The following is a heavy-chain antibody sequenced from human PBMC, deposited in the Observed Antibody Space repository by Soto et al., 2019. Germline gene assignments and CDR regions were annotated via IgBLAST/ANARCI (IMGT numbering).Heavy chain of an antibody. D-gene: IGHD3-16*01. CDR2: IYPCDSDT. CDR3: ARTAGAYTSGMDV. V-gene: IGHV5-51*01. CDR1: GYSLATYW. Sequence: ASLTMSCKRSGYSLATYWIGWVRQAAGKGLEWMGIIYPCDSDTRYSPSFEGQVTISADKSINTAYLQWSSLKASDTAMYYCARTAGAYTSGMDVWGQGTTVTVS. J-gene: IGHJ6*02.